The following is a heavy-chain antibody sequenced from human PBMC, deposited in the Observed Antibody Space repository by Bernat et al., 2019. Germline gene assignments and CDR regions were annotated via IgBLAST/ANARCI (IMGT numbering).Heavy chain of an antibody. D-gene: IGHD5-18*01. V-gene: IGHV4-34*01. Sequence: QVQLQQWGAGLLKPSETLSLSCAVYGGSFSGYYWTWIRQPPGKGLEWIGEINHSGSTNYNPSLTSRVTISVDTSKNQFSLKLSSVTAADTAVYYCARGPIFVGAMVPFDPWGQGTLVTVSS. CDR3: ARGPIFVGAMVPFDP. CDR1: GGSFSGYY. J-gene: IGHJ5*02. CDR2: INHSGST.